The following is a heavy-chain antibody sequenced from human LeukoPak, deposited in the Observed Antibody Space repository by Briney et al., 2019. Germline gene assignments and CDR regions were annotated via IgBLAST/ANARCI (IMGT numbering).Heavy chain of an antibody. J-gene: IGHJ3*02. D-gene: IGHD3-16*01. CDR3: VRRPGGLHEGFDAFDI. CDR2: INHSGGGT. Sequence: ASVKVSCKASGYTFTSYYMHCVRQAPGQGLEWMGIINHSGGGTNYEQKFQGRLTMTRDTSTSTVYMELSSLRSDDTAVYYCVRRPGGLHEGFDAFDIWGQGTMVTVSS. CDR1: GYTFTSYY. V-gene: IGHV1-46*01.